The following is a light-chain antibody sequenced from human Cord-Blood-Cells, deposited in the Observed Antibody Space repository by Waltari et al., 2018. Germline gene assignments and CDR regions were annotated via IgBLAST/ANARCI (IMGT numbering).Light chain of an antibody. J-gene: IGLJ1*01. CDR1: SRDVGGYNY. V-gene: IGLV2-14*01. CDR2: DVS. CDR3: SSYTSSSTRV. Sequence: QSALTQPASVSGSPGQSITISCTGTSRDVGGYNYVSWYLQHPGKAPKLMIYDVSNRPSGVSNRVSGSKSGNTASLTISGLQAEDEADYYCSSYTSSSTRVFGTGTKVTVL.